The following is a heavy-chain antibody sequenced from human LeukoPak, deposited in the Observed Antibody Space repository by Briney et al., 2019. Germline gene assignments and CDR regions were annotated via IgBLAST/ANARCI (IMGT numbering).Heavy chain of an antibody. Sequence: GESLKISCEGSGYSFTSYWIGWVRQMPGKGLEWMGIIYPGDSDTRYSPSFQGQVTISADKSISTAYLQWSSLKASDTAMYYCARLYDSSGYISHYDYWGQGTLVTVSS. CDR1: GYSFTSYW. J-gene: IGHJ4*02. CDR2: IYPGDSDT. D-gene: IGHD3-22*01. CDR3: ARLYDSSGYISHYDY. V-gene: IGHV5-51*01.